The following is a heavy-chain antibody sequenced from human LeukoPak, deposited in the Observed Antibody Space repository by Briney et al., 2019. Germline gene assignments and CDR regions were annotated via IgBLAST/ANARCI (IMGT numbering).Heavy chain of an antibody. D-gene: IGHD6-19*01. CDR3: AKETRGYSSGWYIPDFDY. CDR1: GFTFSSYG. Sequence: GSLRLSCAASGFTFSSYGMHWVRQAPGKGLEWVAVISYDGSNKYYADSVKGRFTISRDNSKNTLYLQMNSLRAEDTAVYYCAKETRGYSSGWYIPDFDYWGQGTLVTVSS. CDR2: ISYDGSNK. J-gene: IGHJ4*02. V-gene: IGHV3-30*18.